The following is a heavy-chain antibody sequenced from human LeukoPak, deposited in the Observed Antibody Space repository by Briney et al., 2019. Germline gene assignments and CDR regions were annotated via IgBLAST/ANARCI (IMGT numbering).Heavy chain of an antibody. Sequence: PGGSLRLSCAASGFTFSDYYMSWIRQAPGKGLEWVSYISSSGSTIYYADSVKGRFTISRDNAKNSLYLQMNSLRAEDSAVYYCAREDRGGRILEWLSTNFDYWGQGTLVTVSS. D-gene: IGHD3-3*01. V-gene: IGHV3-11*04. CDR3: AREDRGGRILEWLSTNFDY. CDR2: ISSSGSTI. J-gene: IGHJ4*02. CDR1: GFTFSDYY.